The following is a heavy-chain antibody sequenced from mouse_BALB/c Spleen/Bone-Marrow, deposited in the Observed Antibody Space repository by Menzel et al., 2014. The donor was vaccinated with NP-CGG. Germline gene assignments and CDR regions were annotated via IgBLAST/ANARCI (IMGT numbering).Heavy chain of an antibody. J-gene: IGHJ4*01. CDR1: GYTFTSYW. Sequence: VQLQQSGAGLVKPGASVKLSCKASGYTFTSYWMHWVKQRPGQGLEWIGEIDPSDSYTNYNQKFKGKATLTVDKSSSTAYMQLSSLTSEDSAVYYCALIYYGNYDYAMDYWGQGTSVTVSS. V-gene: IGHV1-69*02. CDR2: IDPSDSYT. CDR3: ALIYYGNYDYAMDY. D-gene: IGHD2-1*01.